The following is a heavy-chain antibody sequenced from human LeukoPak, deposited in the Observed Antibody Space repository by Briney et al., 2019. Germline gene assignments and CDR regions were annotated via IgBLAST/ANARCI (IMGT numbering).Heavy chain of an antibody. V-gene: IGHV1-2*02. CDR1: GYTFTGYY. Sequence: GASVKVSCKASGYTFTGYYMHWVRQAPGQGLEWMGWINPNSGGTNYAQKFQGRVTMTRDTSISTAYMELSRLRSDDTAVYYCAVTYYYDSSGYYPQGNWFDPWGQGTLVTVSS. D-gene: IGHD3-22*01. CDR2: INPNSGGT. J-gene: IGHJ5*02. CDR3: AVTYYYDSSGYYPQGNWFDP.